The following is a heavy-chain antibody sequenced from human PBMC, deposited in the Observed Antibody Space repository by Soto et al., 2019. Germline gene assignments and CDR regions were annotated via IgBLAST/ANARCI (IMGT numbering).Heavy chain of an antibody. Sequence: QVQLVQSGAEVKKPGASVKVSCKASGYTFTGYYMHWVRQAPGQGLEWMGWINPNSGGTNYAQKFQGWVTRTRDPSISTAYMELSRLRSEDTAVYYCARERRSSRCSGLCYYYMDVWGKGTTVTVSS. D-gene: IGHD3-10*02. J-gene: IGHJ6*03. CDR3: ARERRSSRCSGLCYYYMDV. CDR1: GYTFTGYY. V-gene: IGHV1-2*04. CDR2: INPNSGGT.